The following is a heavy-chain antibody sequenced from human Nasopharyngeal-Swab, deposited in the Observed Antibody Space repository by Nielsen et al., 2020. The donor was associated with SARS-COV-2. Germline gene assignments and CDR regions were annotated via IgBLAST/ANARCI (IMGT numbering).Heavy chain of an antibody. J-gene: IGHJ3*02. Sequence: VRQAPGKGLEWVANIKQDGSEKYYVDPVKGRFTISRDNAKNSLYLQMNSLRAEDTAVYYCARDGLVGATTGFDIWGQGTMVTVSS. CDR3: ARDGLVGATTGFDI. D-gene: IGHD1-26*01. V-gene: IGHV3-7*01. CDR2: IKQDGSEK.